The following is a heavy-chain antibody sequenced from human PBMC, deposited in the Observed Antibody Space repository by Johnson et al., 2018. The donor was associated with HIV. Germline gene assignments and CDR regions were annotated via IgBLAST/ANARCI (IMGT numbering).Heavy chain of an antibody. CDR1: GFTFNNYG. CDR3: ARVGWATSDAFYI. D-gene: IGHD5-12*01. CDR2: INWNGGST. Sequence: VQLVESGGGLVQPGGSLRHSCADPGFTFNNYGMSWVRQAPGKGLEWVSGINWNGGSTGYADSVKGRFTISRDNAKNSMYLQMNSLRAEDTALYYCARVGWATSDAFYIWGQGTMVTVSS. J-gene: IGHJ3*02. V-gene: IGHV3-20*04.